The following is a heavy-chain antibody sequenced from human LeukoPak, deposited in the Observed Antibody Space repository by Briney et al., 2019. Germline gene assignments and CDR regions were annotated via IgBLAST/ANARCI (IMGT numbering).Heavy chain of an antibody. CDR1: GYSFTGYY. CDR2: INPNSGAT. J-gene: IGHJ4*02. D-gene: IGHD4/OR15-4a*01. V-gene: IGHV1-2*02. Sequence: ASVKVSCKASGYSFTGYYIHWVRQAPGQGLEWMGWINPNSGATNYAQRFQDRVTMTRDTSINTAYMELNRLRSDDTAMYYCARDQNDYDATSYYGIDYWGQGTLVTVSS. CDR3: ARDQNDYDATSYYGIDY.